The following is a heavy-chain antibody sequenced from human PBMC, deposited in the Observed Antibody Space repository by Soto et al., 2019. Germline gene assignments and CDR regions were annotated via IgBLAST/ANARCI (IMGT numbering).Heavy chain of an antibody. CDR2: IYYSGST. CDR3: ATLHIVVVVAATGSGAFDI. Sequence: SETLSLTCTVYGGSISSSSYYWGWIRQPPGKGLEWIGSIYYSGSTYYNPSLKSRVTISVDTSKNQFSLKLSSVTAADTAVYYCATLHIVVVVAATGSGAFDIWGQGTMVTVSS. V-gene: IGHV4-39*01. J-gene: IGHJ3*02. D-gene: IGHD2-15*01. CDR1: GGSISSSSYY.